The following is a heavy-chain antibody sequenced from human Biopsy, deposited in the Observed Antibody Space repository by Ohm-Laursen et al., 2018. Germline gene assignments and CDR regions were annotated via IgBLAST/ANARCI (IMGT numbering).Heavy chain of an antibody. J-gene: IGHJ1*01. Sequence: EASVKVSCKTSGYTFTGYFLHWVRQVPGQGLGWMGWINPNSGTTKIAENFPGSATMTRDTSITTAYLDLTRLTSDDTAVYFCAKGQDLTAGAEYFQYWGHGALITVSS. CDR3: AKGQDLTAGAEYFQY. D-gene: IGHD3-9*01. CDR1: GYTFTGYF. V-gene: IGHV1-2*04. CDR2: INPNSGTT.